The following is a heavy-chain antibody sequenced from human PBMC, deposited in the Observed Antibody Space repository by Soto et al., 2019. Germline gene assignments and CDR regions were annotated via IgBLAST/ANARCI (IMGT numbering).Heavy chain of an antibody. J-gene: IGHJ6*02. V-gene: IGHV4-59*01. CDR3: ARAGPNYYDRLSVDV. CDR2: IYYSGST. CDR1: GGSISSYY. Sequence: PSETLSLTCTVSGGSISSYYWSWIRQPPGKGLEWIGYIYYSGSTNYNPSLKSRVTISVDTSKNQFSLKLSSVTAADTAVYYCARAGPNYYDRLSVDVWGQGTTVTVSS. D-gene: IGHD3-22*01.